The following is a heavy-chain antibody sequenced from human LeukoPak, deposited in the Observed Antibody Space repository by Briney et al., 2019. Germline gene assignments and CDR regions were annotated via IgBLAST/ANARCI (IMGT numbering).Heavy chain of an antibody. D-gene: IGHD6-19*01. V-gene: IGHV1-46*01. CDR3: ARGKAGQWLVYFDY. CDR2: IIPSGGST. Sequence: IIIPSGGSTSYAQKFQGRVTMTRDTSTSTVYMELSSLRSEYTAVYYCARGKAGQWLVYFDYWGQGTLVTVSS. J-gene: IGHJ4*02.